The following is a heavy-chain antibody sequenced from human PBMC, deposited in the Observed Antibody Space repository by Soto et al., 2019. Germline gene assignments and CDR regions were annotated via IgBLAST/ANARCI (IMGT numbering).Heavy chain of an antibody. J-gene: IGHJ5*02. Sequence: SETLSLTCAVYGGSFSGYYWSWIRQPPGKGLEWIGEINHSGSTNYNPSLKSRVTISVDTSKNQFSLKLSSVTAADTAVYYCARKRVDDYVWGSYRYNWFDPWGQGTLVTVSS. V-gene: IGHV4-34*01. CDR1: GGSFSGYY. CDR3: ARKRVDDYVWGSYRYNWFDP. D-gene: IGHD3-16*02. CDR2: INHSGST.